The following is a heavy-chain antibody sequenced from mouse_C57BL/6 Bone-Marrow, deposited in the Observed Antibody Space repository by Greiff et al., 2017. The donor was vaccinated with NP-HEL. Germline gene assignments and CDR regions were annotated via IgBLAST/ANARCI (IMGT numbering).Heavy chain of an antibody. CDR1: GFTFSSYT. D-gene: IGHD2-3*01. V-gene: IGHV5-9*01. CDR3: ARHGGLLQDY. Sequence: EVKLVESGGGLVKPGGSLTLSCAASGFTFSSYTMSWVRQPPEPRLAWVATISGGGGNTYYPDRVKGRFPFSSDNAKNTLYLQMSSLRSEDTALYYCARHGGLLQDYWGQGTTLTVSS. J-gene: IGHJ2*01. CDR2: ISGGGGNT.